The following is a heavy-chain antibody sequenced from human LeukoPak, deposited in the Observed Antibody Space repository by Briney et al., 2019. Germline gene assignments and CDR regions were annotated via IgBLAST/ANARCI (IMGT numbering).Heavy chain of an antibody. D-gene: IGHD4-17*01. J-gene: IGHJ5*02. V-gene: IGHV3-53*01. Sequence: PGGSLRLSCAASGFTVSSNYMSGVRQAAGKGLEWVSGIYSVGSTYYADSVKGRFTISRHNAKHTLYLQMNSLRAEDTVVYYCASYGDSDPWPQGPLVRLSS. CDR3: ASYGDSDP. CDR1: GFTVSSNY. CDR2: IYSVGST.